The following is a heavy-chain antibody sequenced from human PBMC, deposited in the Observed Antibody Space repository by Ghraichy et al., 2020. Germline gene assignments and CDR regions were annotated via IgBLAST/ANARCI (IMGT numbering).Heavy chain of an antibody. CDR2: IYYSGST. Sequence: SETLSLTCTVSGGSISSSSYYWGWIRQPPGKGLEWIGSIYYSGSTYYNPSLKSRVTISVDTSKNQFSLKLSSVTAADTAVYYCARKKGVAVAGTGGYYYYYGMDVWGQGTTVTVSS. V-gene: IGHV4-39*07. CDR1: GGSISSSSYY. D-gene: IGHD6-19*01. J-gene: IGHJ6*02. CDR3: ARKKGVAVAGTGGYYYYYGMDV.